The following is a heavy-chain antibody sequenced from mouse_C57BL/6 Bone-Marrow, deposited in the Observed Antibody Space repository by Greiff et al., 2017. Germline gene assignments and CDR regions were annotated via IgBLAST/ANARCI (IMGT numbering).Heavy chain of an antibody. CDR1: GFTFSDYG. J-gene: IGHJ4*01. Sequence: EVTLVEPGGGLVQPGGSLKLSCAASGFTFSDYGMAWVRQAPRKGPEWVAFISNFAYSIYYADTVTGRFTISRENAKHTLYLEMNSLRSEDAAMYYCARLTAVETNYAMDYWGQGTTVTVSS. CDR3: ARLTAVETNYAMDY. CDR2: ISNFAYSI. V-gene: IGHV5-15*01. D-gene: IGHD1-1*01.